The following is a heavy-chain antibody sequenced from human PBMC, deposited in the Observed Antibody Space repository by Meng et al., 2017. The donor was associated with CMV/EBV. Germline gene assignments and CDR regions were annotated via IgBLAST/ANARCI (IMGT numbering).Heavy chain of an antibody. D-gene: IGHD3-10*01. V-gene: IGHV1-2*02. CDR2: INPNSGGT. CDR1: GYTFTGYY. J-gene: IGHJ6*02. CDR3: SRAWGGETRIGDYYGMDV. Sequence: ASVKVSCKASGYTFTGYYIHWVRQAPGQGLEWMGWINPNSGGTNYEQKFQGRVTMTRDTSNSTASMELSRLSSDDTAVYYCSRAWGGETRIGDYYGMDVWGQGTTVTVSS.